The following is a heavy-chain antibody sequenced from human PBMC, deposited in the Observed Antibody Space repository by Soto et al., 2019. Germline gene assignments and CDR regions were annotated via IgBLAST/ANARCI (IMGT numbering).Heavy chain of an antibody. CDR3: ARWPQPRYTADPYAVDV. J-gene: IGHJ6*02. V-gene: IGHV1-69*11. Sequence: QVHLVQSGTEVKKPGSSVKVSCKASGGTFSSSGFSWVRQAPGQGLEWMGMLVPSLDTTNYAQKFQARVTITADEVTSTAYMELRSLRSEDTAVYDCARWPQPRYTADPYAVDVWGQGTRVIVSS. CDR1: GGTFSSSG. CDR2: LVPSLDTT. D-gene: IGHD3-16*02.